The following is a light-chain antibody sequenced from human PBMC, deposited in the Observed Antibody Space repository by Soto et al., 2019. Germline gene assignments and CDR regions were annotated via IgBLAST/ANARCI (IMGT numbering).Light chain of an antibody. CDR2: AAS. CDR1: QGISNN. J-gene: IGKJ2*01. V-gene: IGKV1-27*01. CDR3: QKYNSAPLYT. Sequence: DIQMTQSPSSLSASVGDRVTITCRASQGISNNLAWYQQKPGKVPKLLISAASTLQSGVPSRFSGSGSGTDFTLTISSLQPEDVATYYCQKYNSAPLYTFGQGTKLEIK.